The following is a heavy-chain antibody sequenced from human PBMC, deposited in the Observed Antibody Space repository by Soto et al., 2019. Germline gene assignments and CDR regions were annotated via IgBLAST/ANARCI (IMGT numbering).Heavy chain of an antibody. D-gene: IGHD3-16*01. CDR2: IYPGDSDT. V-gene: IGHV5-51*01. J-gene: IGHJ6*02. CDR1: GYRFSSYW. CDR3: ARQGSNGAYYYYGMDV. Sequence: GESLKISCQGSGYRFSSYWIAWVRQMPGKGLEWMGIIYPGDSDTRYSPSFEGQVTISADKSNSTAYLQWSSPKASDTAMYYCARQGSNGAYYYYGMDVWGQGTTVTVSS.